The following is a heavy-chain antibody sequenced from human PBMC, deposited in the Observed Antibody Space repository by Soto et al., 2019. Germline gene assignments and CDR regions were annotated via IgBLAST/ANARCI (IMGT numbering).Heavy chain of an antibody. Sequence: EVQLLESGGGLVQPGGSLRLSCAASGFTFSSYTMTWVRQAPGKGPEWVSSISGNGESTKYADSVKGRFTISRDNSKNTLYLRITSLRAEDTAVYYCARSRIVMIVVVVPDFFDSGGQGALVTVSS. CDR3: ARSRIVMIVVVVPDFFDS. CDR2: ISGNGEST. J-gene: IGHJ4*02. CDR1: GFTFSSYT. V-gene: IGHV3-23*01. D-gene: IGHD3-22*01.